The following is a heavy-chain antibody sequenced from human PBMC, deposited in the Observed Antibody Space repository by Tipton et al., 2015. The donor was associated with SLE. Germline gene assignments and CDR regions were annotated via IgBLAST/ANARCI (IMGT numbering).Heavy chain of an antibody. Sequence: SLRLPCAASGFTFSDYYMSWIRQAPGKGLEWVSYISSSGSTIYYADSVKGRFTISRDNAKNSLYLQMNSLRAEDTAVYYCARDRFWSGYYNWFDPWGQGTLVTVSS. D-gene: IGHD3-3*01. CDR2: ISSSGSTI. J-gene: IGHJ5*02. CDR3: ARDRFWSGYYNWFDP. V-gene: IGHV3-11*01. CDR1: GFTFSDYY.